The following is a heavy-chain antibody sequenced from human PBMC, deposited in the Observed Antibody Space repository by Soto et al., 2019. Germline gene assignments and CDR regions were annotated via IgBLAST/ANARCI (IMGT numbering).Heavy chain of an antibody. CDR2: ISYDGGNK. CDR1: GFTFSSYA. V-gene: IGHV3-30-3*01. CDR3: AREGPWTIAVAEQGYYYGMDV. Sequence: QVQLVESGGGVVQPGRSLRLSCAASGFTFSSYAMHWVRQAPGKGLEWVAVISYDGGNKYYADSVKGRFTISRDNSKNTLYLQMNSLRAEDTAVYYCAREGPWTIAVAEQGYYYGMDVWGQGTTVTVSS. D-gene: IGHD6-19*01. J-gene: IGHJ6*02.